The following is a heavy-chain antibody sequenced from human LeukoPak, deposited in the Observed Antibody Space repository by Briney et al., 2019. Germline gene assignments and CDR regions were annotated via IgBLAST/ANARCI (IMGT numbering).Heavy chain of an antibody. J-gene: IGHJ3*02. D-gene: IGHD2-15*01. CDR3: AKIHQNRVVVGAKGAFDI. Sequence: GGSLRLSCEASGLTFNNYAMHWVRRSSGKGLEWVSGIGSSGGGTYYADSVKGRFTISRDTSKDTVYLQMDSLRAEDTAIYYCAKIHQNRVVVGAKGAFDIWGQGTVVTVSS. CDR1: GLTFNNYA. CDR2: IGSSGGGT. V-gene: IGHV3-23*01.